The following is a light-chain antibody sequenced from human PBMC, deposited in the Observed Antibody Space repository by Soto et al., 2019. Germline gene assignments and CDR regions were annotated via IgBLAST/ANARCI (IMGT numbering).Light chain of an antibody. CDR2: GAS. Sequence: EIVLTQSPGTLSLSPGERATLSCRASQSVSNNYLAWYQQKPGQAPRRLIYGASTRATGIPDRLSGSGSGTDFTLTIGRLEPEDFAVYYCQQYGSSPTFGEGTRLEIK. J-gene: IGKJ5*01. V-gene: IGKV3-20*01. CDR3: QQYGSSPT. CDR1: QSVSNNY.